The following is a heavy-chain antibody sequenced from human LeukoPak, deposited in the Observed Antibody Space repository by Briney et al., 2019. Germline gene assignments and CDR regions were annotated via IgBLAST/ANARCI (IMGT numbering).Heavy chain of an antibody. J-gene: IGHJ3*02. D-gene: IGHD6-13*01. V-gene: IGHV3-30*18. CDR1: GFTFSNYG. CDR3: AKSGISPDTLDI. Sequence: PARSLRLSCAASGFTFSNYGMHWVRQAPGKGLEWVAVISYDGSNKFYADSVKGRFTVSRDNSKNTLYVQMNSLRAEDTAVYYCAKSGISPDTLDIWGQGTMVTVSS. CDR2: ISYDGSNK.